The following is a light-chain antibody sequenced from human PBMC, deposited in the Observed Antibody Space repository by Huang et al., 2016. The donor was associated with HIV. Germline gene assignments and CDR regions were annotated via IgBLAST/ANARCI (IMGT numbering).Light chain of an antibody. V-gene: IGKV1-39*01. Sequence: IQMTQSPTSLSASVGDRVSIVCRASQSISTYLNWYQQKPGKAPKLLISSASTLHSGVPSRFSGSVSGTEFTLTIRGLQLDDFATYYCQQSYSALSSFGPGTRL. CDR3: QQSYSALSS. CDR2: SAS. CDR1: QSISTY. J-gene: IGKJ5*01.